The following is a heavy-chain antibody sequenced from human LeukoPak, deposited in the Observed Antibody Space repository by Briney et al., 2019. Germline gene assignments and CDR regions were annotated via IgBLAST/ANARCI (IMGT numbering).Heavy chain of an antibody. CDR3: ARDPGSGRTYFDY. J-gene: IGHJ4*02. D-gene: IGHD6-19*01. Sequence: GRSLRLSCAASGFTLSSYGMHWVRQAPGKGLEWVAVIWYDGSNKYYADSVKGRFTISRDNSKNMLYLQMNSLRAEDTAVYYCARDPGSGRTYFDYWGQGTLVTVSS. V-gene: IGHV3-33*01. CDR2: IWYDGSNK. CDR1: GFTLSSYG.